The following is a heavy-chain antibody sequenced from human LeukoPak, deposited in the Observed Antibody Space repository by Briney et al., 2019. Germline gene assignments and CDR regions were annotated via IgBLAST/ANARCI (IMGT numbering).Heavy chain of an antibody. J-gene: IGHJ6*03. CDR1: GGSISSGGYY. V-gene: IGHV4-31*03. D-gene: IGHD5-12*01. CDR2: IYYSGST. CDR3: AGGGYRYYYYMDV. Sequence: SETLSLTCTVSGGSISSGGYYWSWIRQHPGKGLEWIGYIYYSGSTCYNPSLKSRVTISVDTSKNQFSLKLSSVTAADTAVYYCAGGGYRYYYYMDVWGKGTTVTVSS.